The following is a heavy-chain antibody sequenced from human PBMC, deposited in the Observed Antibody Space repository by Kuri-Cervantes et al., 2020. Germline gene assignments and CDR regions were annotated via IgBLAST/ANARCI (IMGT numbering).Heavy chain of an antibody. J-gene: IGHJ6*02. CDR3: ARDPQHDYYGSGSYYSGYYYYGMDV. V-gene: IGHV1-18*01. CDR2: ISAYNGNT. D-gene: IGHD3-10*01. CDR1: GYTFTSYG. Sequence: ASVKVSCKASGYTFTSYGISWVRQAPGQGLEWMGWISAYNGNTNYAQKLQGRVTMTTDTSTSTAYMELRSLRSEDTAVYYCARDPQHDYYGSGSYYSGYYYYGMDVWGQGTTVTVSS.